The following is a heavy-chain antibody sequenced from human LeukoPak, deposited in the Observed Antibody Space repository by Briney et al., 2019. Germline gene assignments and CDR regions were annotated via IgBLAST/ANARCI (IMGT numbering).Heavy chain of an antibody. CDR2: IIPIFGTA. CDR3: ARGNTAMAPIDY. CDR1: GGTFSSYA. J-gene: IGHJ4*02. D-gene: IGHD5-18*01. Sequence: VASVKVSCKASGGTFSSYAISWVRQAPGQGLEWMGRIIPIFGTANYAQKFQGRVTITTDESTSTAYMELSSLRSEDTAVDYCARGNTAMAPIDYWGQGTLVTVSS. V-gene: IGHV1-69*05.